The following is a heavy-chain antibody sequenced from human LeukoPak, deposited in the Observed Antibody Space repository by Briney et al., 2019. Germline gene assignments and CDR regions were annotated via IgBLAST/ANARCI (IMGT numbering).Heavy chain of an antibody. CDR3: ARGGDGYNYGY. V-gene: IGHV4-39*07. CDR1: GDSISSSSSF. Sequence: SETLSLTCTVSGDSISSSSSFWGWIRQPPGKGLEWIGSAYYSGSTYYNPSLKSRVTISVDTSKNQFSVNLSSVTAADTAVYYCARGGDGYNYGYWGQGTLVTVSS. CDR2: AYYSGST. J-gene: IGHJ4*02. D-gene: IGHD5-24*01.